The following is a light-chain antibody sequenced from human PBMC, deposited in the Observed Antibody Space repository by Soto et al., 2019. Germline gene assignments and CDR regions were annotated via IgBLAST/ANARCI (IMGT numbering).Light chain of an antibody. CDR1: QSVSSSY. Sequence: EIVLTQSPGTLSLSPGERATLSCRASQSVSSSYLVWHQQKPGQAPRLLIYAASTLQSGVPSRFSGSGSGTDFTLTISCLQSEDFATYYCQQYYDSPRTFGQGTKVDIK. CDR3: QQYYDSPRT. J-gene: IGKJ1*01. CDR2: AAS. V-gene: IGKV3D-7*01.